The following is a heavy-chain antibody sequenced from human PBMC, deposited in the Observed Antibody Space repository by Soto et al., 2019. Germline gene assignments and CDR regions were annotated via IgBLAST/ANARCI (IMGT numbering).Heavy chain of an antibody. Sequence: QVQLQESGPGLVKPSETLSLTCTVSGGSISSYYWTWIRQPPGQGLEWIGFMYNSGSTPSNPSLKSPASISLDTSTHQFSMDLRSVTAADTAVYYCASMGYDYGSGSYPLDYWGQGTLVTVSS. CDR1: GGSISSYY. V-gene: IGHV4-59*08. J-gene: IGHJ4*02. CDR3: ASMGYDYGSGSYPLDY. CDR2: MYNSGST. D-gene: IGHD3-10*01.